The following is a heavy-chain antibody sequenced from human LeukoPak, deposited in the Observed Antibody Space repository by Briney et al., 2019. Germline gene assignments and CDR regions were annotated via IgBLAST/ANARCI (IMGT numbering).Heavy chain of an antibody. D-gene: IGHD2-2*01. CDR2: INHSGST. Sequence: SETLSLTCAVYGGSFSGYYWSWIRQPPGKGLEWIGEINHSGSTNYNPSLKSRVTISVDTSKNQFSLKLSSVTAADTAVHYCARGRSRYCSSTSCYPHSFDPWGQGTLVTVSS. V-gene: IGHV4-34*01. CDR3: ARGRSRYCSSTSCYPHSFDP. J-gene: IGHJ5*02. CDR1: GGSFSGYY.